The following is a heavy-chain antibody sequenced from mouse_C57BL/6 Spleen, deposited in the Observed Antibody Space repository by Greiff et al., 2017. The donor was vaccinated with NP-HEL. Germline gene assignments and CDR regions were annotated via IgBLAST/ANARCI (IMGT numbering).Heavy chain of an antibody. CDR2: IDPETGGT. D-gene: IGHD1-1*01. J-gene: IGHJ3*01. V-gene: IGHV1-15*01. CDR3: TPFYYYGSSPFAY. CDR1: GYTFTDYE. Sequence: QVQLQQSGAELVRPGASVTLSCKASGYTFTDYEMHWVKQTPVHGLEWIGAIDPETGGTAYNQKFKGKAILTADKSSSTAYMELRSLTSEDSAVYYCTPFYYYGSSPFAYWGQGTLVTVSA.